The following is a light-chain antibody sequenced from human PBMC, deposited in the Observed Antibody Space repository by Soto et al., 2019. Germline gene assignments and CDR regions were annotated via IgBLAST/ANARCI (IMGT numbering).Light chain of an antibody. V-gene: IGKV1-5*03. CDR3: QQYKSYSRT. CDR2: KAS. Sequence: DIQMTQSPSTLSASVGERVTITCRASQSISSYLAWYQQKPGEAPKLLISKASTLETGVPSRFSGSGSGTEFTLTISSLQPDDFATYYCQQYKSYSRTFGQGTKVEIK. CDR1: QSISSY. J-gene: IGKJ1*01.